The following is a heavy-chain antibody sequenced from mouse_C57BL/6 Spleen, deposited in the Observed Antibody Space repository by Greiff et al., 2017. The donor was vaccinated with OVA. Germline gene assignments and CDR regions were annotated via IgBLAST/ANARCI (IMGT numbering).Heavy chain of an antibody. J-gene: IGHJ4*01. Sequence: EVKLVESGGDLVKPGGSLKLSCAASGFTFSSYGMSWVRQTPDKRLEWVATISSGGSYTYYPDSVKGRFTLSSDNAKNTLYLQMSRLKSEDTAMYYGARREGDGNSHYCALDVWGQGTSVTVSS. CDR2: ISSGGSYT. CDR1: GFTFSSYG. CDR3: ARREGDGNSHYCALDV. D-gene: IGHD2-1*01. V-gene: IGHV5-6*01.